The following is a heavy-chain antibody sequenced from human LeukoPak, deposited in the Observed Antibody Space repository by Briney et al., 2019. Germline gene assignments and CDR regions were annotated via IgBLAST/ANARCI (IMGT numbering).Heavy chain of an antibody. CDR3: ATSADRFVVPAASRGMDV. D-gene: IGHD2-2*01. Sequence: ASVKVSCKVSGYTLTELSMHWVRQAPGKGLEWMGGFDPEDGETIYAQKFQGRVTMTEDTSTDTAYMELSSLGSEDTAVYYCATSADRFVVPAASRGMDVWGQGTTVTVSS. CDR2: FDPEDGET. V-gene: IGHV1-24*01. CDR1: GYTLTELS. J-gene: IGHJ6*02.